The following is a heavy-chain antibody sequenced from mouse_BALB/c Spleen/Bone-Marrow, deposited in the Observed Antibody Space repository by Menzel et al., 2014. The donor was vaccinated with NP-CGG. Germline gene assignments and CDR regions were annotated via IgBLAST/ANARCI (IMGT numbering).Heavy chain of an antibody. CDR1: GFDFSGFW. CDR3: ARLGYYGGFAY. J-gene: IGHJ3*01. D-gene: IGHD2-3*01. V-gene: IGHV4-1*02. Sequence: EVKLEEFGGGLAQPGRFLKLSCAASGFDFSGFWMGWVRQAPGKGLEWIGEINPDSSTINYTPSLKDRFIISRDNAKNTLYLQMSKVRSEDTALYYCARLGYYGGFAYWGQGTLVTVSA. CDR2: INPDSSTI.